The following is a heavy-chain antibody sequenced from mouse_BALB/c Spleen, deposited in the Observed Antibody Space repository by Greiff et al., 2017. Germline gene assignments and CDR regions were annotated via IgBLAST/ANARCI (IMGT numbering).Heavy chain of an antibody. J-gene: IGHJ4*01. V-gene: IGHV1-18*01. Sequence: VQLQQSGAELVKPGASVKLSCKASGYTFTSYYMYWVKQSHGKSLEWIGDINPNNGGTIYNQKFKGKATLTVDKSSSTAYMELRSLTSEDTAVYYCARRRTYYYAMDYWGQGTSVTVSS. CDR2: INPNNGGT. CDR3: ARRRTYYYAMDY. CDR1: GYTFTSYY. D-gene: IGHD3-3*01.